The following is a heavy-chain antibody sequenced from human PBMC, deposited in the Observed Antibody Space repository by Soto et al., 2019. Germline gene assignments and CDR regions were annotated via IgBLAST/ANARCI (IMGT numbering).Heavy chain of an antibody. Sequence: PGGSLRLSCEASGFTFSNYAMAWVRQTPGEGPEWVSTIGGGDDIFYAESVQGRFIISRDDSRSTMYLQMDNLRVEDTAIYFCAKDSIISNGIYDTFDVWGEGTVFTVS. V-gene: IGHV3-23*01. J-gene: IGHJ3*01. CDR2: IGGGDDI. CDR3: AKDSIISNGIYDTFDV. CDR1: GFTFSNYA. D-gene: IGHD3-10*01.